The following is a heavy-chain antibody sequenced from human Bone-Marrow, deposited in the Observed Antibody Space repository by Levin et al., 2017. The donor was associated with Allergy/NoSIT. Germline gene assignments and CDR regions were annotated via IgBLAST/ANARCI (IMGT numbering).Heavy chain of an antibody. V-gene: IGHV4-31*02. D-gene: IGHD3-10*01. Sequence: PSETLSLTCSVSGDSMTARDYYWSWIRHQPGKGLEWIGFIHHSGSAYYNPSLKSRLTLSLDTSKRQFSLELTSVTVADTAVYFCARDECAWFGECYGMDVWGQGTTVIVSS. J-gene: IGHJ6*02. CDR3: ARDECAWFGECYGMDV. CDR2: IHHSGSA. CDR1: GDSMTARDYY.